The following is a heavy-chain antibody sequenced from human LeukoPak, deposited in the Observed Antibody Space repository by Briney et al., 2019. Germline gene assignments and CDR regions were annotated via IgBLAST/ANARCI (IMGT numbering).Heavy chain of an antibody. Sequence: PSQTLSLTCTVSGGSISSGGYYWSWLRQHPGKGLEWIGYIYYSGSTYYNPSLKSRVTMSVDTSKNQFSLKLSSVTAADTAVYYCARGHGLASLSIFGYDPYYFDYWAREPWSPSPQ. D-gene: IGHD3-3*01. CDR1: GGSISSGGYY. V-gene: IGHV4-31*03. J-gene: IGHJ4*02. CDR3: ARGHGLASLSIFGYDPYYFDY. CDR2: IYYSGST.